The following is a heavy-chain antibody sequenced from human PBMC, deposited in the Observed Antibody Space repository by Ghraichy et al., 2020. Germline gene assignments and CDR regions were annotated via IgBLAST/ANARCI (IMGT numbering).Heavy chain of an antibody. V-gene: IGHV4-39*01. CDR3: ARQPMYSGSFDY. D-gene: IGHD1-26*01. CDR2: FYTGGST. J-gene: IGHJ4*02. Sequence: SETLSLTCSVFGGSIRSSSDYWGWIRQPPGKGLEWIGSFYTGGSTYYNPSLKSRVTISVLTSKNQFSLELISVTAADTAVYYCARQPMYSGSFDYWGQGTLVTVSS. CDR1: GGSIRSSSDY.